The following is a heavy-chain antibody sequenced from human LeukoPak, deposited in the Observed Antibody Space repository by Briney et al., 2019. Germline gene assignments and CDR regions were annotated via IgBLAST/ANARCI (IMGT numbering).Heavy chain of an antibody. J-gene: IGHJ4*02. CDR3: VKSGGYGLIDY. CDR2: IYYSGST. Sequence: SETLSLTCTVSGGSISSSSYYWGWIRQPPGKGLEWIGSIYYSGSTYYNPSLKSRVTISVDTSKNQFSLRLSSVTAADTAMYYCVKSGGYGLIDYWGQGTLVTVSS. V-gene: IGHV4-39*01. CDR1: GGSISSSSYY. D-gene: IGHD6-19*01.